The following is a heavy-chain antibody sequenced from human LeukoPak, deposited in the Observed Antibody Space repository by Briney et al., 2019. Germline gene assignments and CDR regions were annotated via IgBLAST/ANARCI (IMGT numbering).Heavy chain of an antibody. J-gene: IGHJ5*02. CDR2: IYYSGST. D-gene: IGHD3-22*01. CDR1: GGSISSGGYY. Sequence: SETLSLTCTVSGGSISSGGYYWSWIRQHPGKGLEWIGYIYYSGSTYYNPSLKSRVTISVDTSKNQFSLKLSSVTAADTAVYYCARDGHYDDSSGYYVSWFDPWGQGTLVTVSS. CDR3: ARDGHYDDSSGYYVSWFDP. V-gene: IGHV4-31*03.